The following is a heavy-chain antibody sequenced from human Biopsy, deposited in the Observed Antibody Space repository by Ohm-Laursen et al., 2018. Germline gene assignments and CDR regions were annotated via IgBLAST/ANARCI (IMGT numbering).Heavy chain of an antibody. V-gene: IGHV3-53*01. CDR3: ARATYSSGHKIDS. J-gene: IGHJ4*02. D-gene: IGHD6-25*01. CDR1: GFVVSGTQ. CDR2: IYSGDST. Sequence: SLRLSCAAFGFVVSGTQMSWVRQAPRKGLEWVSVIYSGDSTYYADSVKGRFTISRDESKNTLYLQMNRLRAEDTAVYHCARATYSSGHKIDSWGQGTLVTVSS.